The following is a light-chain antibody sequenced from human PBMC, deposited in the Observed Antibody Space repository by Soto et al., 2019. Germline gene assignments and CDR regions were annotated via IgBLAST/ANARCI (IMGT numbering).Light chain of an antibody. Sequence: EIVLTQSPATLSLSPGERATLSGRASQSVSSYLAWYQQKPGQAPRLLIYDASNRATGIPARFSGSGSGTDFTLTISSLEPEDFAVYYCLQRSNWPWTFGQGTKVDIK. CDR1: QSVSSY. J-gene: IGKJ1*01. CDR3: LQRSNWPWT. CDR2: DAS. V-gene: IGKV3-11*01.